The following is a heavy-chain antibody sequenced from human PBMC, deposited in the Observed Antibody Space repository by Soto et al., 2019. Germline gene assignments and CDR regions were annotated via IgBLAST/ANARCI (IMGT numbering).Heavy chain of an antibody. J-gene: IGHJ4*02. V-gene: IGHV1-2*02. CDR3: ARPPGYISDWYYFDL. D-gene: IGHD3-9*01. Sequence: SVKVSCDASGYTFIDYYMHWVRQAPVQGFEWMGRISPRSGGTNYAQKFQGRVTMTWDTSLNTDYMELSSLISEDTAVYYCARPPGYISDWYYFDLWGQGTLVTVSS. CDR2: ISPRSGGT. CDR1: GYTFIDYY.